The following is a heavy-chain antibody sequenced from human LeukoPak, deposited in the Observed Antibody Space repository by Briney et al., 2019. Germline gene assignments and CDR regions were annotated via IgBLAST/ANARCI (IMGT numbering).Heavy chain of an antibody. Sequence: SQTLSLTCTVSGGSISSGSYYWSWIRQPAGKGLEWIRRIYTSGSTNYNPSLKSRVTISVDTSKIQFSLKLSSVTAADTAVYYCARLIKGIAAAGTTYWFDPWGQGTLVTVSS. D-gene: IGHD6-13*01. J-gene: IGHJ5*02. V-gene: IGHV4-61*02. CDR1: GGSISSGSYY. CDR3: ARLIKGIAAAGTTYWFDP. CDR2: IYTSGST.